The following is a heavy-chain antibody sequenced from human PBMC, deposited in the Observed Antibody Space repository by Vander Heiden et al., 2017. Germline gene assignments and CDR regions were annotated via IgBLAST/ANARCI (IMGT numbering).Heavy chain of an antibody. V-gene: IGHV3-53*01. Sequence: EVQLVASGGGLIQPGGSLRLSCAVSGFTGRSNCLGWVRQAPGKGLEWVSVIYSGGSTYYADSVKGRFTISRDNSKNTLYLQMNSLRAEDTAVYYCASFPYYYDSSGYYDYWGQGTLVTVSS. D-gene: IGHD3-22*01. J-gene: IGHJ4*02. CDR1: GFTGRSNC. CDR2: IYSGGST. CDR3: ASFPYYYDSSGYYDY.